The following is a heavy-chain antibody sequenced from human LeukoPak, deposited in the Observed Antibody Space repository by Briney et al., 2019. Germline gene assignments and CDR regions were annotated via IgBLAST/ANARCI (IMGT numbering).Heavy chain of an antibody. CDR1: VYTFTSYD. CDR3: ARGYSSGWYLEGGYFDY. CDR2: MNPNSGNT. D-gene: IGHD6-19*01. Sequence: ASVKVSCKASVYTFTSYDINWVRQATGQGLEWKGWMNPNSGNTGYAQKFQGRVTMTSNTSIRTPYMELSSLRSEDTAVYYCARGYSSGWYLEGGYFDYWGQGTLVTVSS. V-gene: IGHV1-8*01. J-gene: IGHJ4*02.